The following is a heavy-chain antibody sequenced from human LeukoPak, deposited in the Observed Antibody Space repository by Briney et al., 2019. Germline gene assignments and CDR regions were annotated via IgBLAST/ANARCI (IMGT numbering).Heavy chain of an antibody. V-gene: IGHV3-7*01. CDR2: IKQDGSEK. D-gene: IGHD2-2*01. J-gene: IGHJ5*02. CDR1: GFTLSSYW. Sequence: HPGGSLRLSCAASGFTLSSYWMSWVRQAPGKGLEWVANIKQDGSEKYYVDSVKGRFTISRDNAKNSLYLQMNSLRAEDTAVYYCARDRASGGTSRGFDPWGQGTLVTVSS. CDR3: ARDRASGGTSRGFDP.